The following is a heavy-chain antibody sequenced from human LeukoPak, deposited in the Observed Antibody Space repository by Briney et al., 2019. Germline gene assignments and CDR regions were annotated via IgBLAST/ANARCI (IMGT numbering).Heavy chain of an antibody. D-gene: IGHD4-17*01. CDR3: ARGLTVTTRN. V-gene: IGHV3-7*01. J-gene: IGHJ4*02. CDR1: GFTFSNYW. CDR2: IKQDGSEK. Sequence: GSLRLSCAASGFTFSNYWMSWVRQAPGKGLEWVANIKQDGSEKYYVDSLKGRFTISRDNAKNSLYLQMNSLRAEDTAVYYCARGLTVTTRNWGQGTLVTVSS.